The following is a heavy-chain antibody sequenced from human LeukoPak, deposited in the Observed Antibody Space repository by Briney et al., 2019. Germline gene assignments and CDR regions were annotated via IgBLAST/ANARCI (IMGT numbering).Heavy chain of an antibody. Sequence: SETLSLTCTVSGGSISSYYWSWIRQPPGKGLEWIGYIYYSGSTNYNPSLKSRVTISVDTSKNQFSLKLSSVTAADTAVYYCARGIVVVVAGAFYYYYYMDVRGKGTTVTISS. V-gene: IGHV4-59*01. CDR1: GGSISSYY. J-gene: IGHJ6*03. CDR2: IYYSGST. D-gene: IGHD2-15*01. CDR3: ARGIVVVVAGAFYYYYYMDV.